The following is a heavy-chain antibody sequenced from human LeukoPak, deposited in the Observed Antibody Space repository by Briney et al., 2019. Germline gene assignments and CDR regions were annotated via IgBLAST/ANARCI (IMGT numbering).Heavy chain of an antibody. Sequence: PSQTLSLTCTVSGGSISSGDYYWSWIRQPPGKGLEWIGEINHSGSTNYNPSLKSRVTISVDTSKNQFSLKLSSVTAADTAVYYCAGSIAARLDYWGQGTLVTVSS. D-gene: IGHD6-6*01. V-gene: IGHV4-30-4*01. CDR2: INHSGST. J-gene: IGHJ4*02. CDR1: GGSISSGDYY. CDR3: AGSIAARLDY.